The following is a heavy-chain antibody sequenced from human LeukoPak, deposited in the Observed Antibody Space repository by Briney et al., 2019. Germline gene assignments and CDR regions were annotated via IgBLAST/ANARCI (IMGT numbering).Heavy chain of an antibody. V-gene: IGHV3-20*04. CDR3: ARVGYDSTPTWGDAFDI. D-gene: IGHD3-22*01. CDR2: VNWNGGST. CDR1: GFTFDDYG. J-gene: IGHJ3*02. Sequence: GGSLRLSCAASGFTFDDYGMSWVCQDPGKGLEWVSGVNWNGGSTGYADSLKGRFTISRDNAKNSLYLQMNSLRAADTALYYCARVGYDSTPTWGDAFDIWRQGTMVTVSS.